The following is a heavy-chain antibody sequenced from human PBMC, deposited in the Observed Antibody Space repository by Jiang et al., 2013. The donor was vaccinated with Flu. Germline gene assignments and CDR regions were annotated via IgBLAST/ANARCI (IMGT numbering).Heavy chain of an antibody. CDR3: ARDVDGSAGGMDV. CDR1: GFTFSSYS. CDR2: ISSSSSYI. Sequence: RLSCAASGFTFSSYSMNWVRQAPGKGLEWVSSISSSSSYIYYADSVKGRFTISRDNAKNSLYLQMNSLRAEDTAVYYCARDVDGSAGGMDVWGQGTTVTVSS. D-gene: IGHD3-10*01. V-gene: IGHV3-21*01. J-gene: IGHJ6*02.